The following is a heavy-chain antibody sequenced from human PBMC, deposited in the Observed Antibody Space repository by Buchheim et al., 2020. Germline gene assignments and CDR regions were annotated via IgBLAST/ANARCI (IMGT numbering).Heavy chain of an antibody. CDR1: GFTFSIYE. V-gene: IGHV3-48*03. Sequence: EVQLVESGGGLVQPGGSLRLSCAGSGFTFSIYEMNWVRQAPGKGLEWVSYISSSGNIVYYADSVRGRFTISRDNAKNSLYLQMNSLRAEDTALYYCARDSSGDGGDFGYYFDYWGQGA. CDR3: ARDSSGDGGDFGYYFDY. J-gene: IGHJ4*02. CDR2: ISSSGNIV. D-gene: IGHD2-21*02.